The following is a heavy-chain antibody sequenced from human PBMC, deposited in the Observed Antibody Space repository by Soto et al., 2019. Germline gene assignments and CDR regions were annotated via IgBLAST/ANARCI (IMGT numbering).Heavy chain of an antibody. Sequence: SLRLSCAASGFTFSSYGMHWVRQAPGKGLEWVAVISYDGSNKYYADSVKGRFTISRDNSKNTLYLQMNSLRAEDTAVYYCARGRHIVATNDAFDIWGQGTMVTVSS. V-gene: IGHV3-30*03. D-gene: IGHD5-12*01. J-gene: IGHJ3*02. CDR3: ARGRHIVATNDAFDI. CDR2: ISYDGSNK. CDR1: GFTFSSYG.